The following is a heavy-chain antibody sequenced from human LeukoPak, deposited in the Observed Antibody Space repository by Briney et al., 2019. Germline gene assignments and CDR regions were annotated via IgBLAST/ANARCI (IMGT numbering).Heavy chain of an antibody. Sequence: PSETLSLTCTVSGGSISSDYWSWIRQPPGKGLEWIGYIYYSGSTNYNPSLKSRVTISVDTSKNQFSLRLSSVTAADTAVYYCARHRRGDYDQYNWFDPWGQGTLVTVSS. CDR2: IYYSGST. J-gene: IGHJ5*02. D-gene: IGHD4-17*01. V-gene: IGHV4-59*08. CDR1: GGSISSDY. CDR3: ARHRRGDYDQYNWFDP.